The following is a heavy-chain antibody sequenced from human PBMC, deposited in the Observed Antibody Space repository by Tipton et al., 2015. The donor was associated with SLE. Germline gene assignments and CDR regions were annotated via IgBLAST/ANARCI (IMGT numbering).Heavy chain of an antibody. CDR1: GFTFSSYG. V-gene: IGHV3-30*02. Sequence: AVSGFTFSSYGMHWVRQAPGKGLEWVAIIWYDGSNKYYAVSVKGRFTISRDNSKNTLYLQMNSLRAEDTAMYYCAKDAGYEDYYMDVWGKGTTVTVSS. CDR2: IWYDGSNK. CDR3: AKDAGYEDYYMDV. D-gene: IGHD5-12*01. J-gene: IGHJ6*03.